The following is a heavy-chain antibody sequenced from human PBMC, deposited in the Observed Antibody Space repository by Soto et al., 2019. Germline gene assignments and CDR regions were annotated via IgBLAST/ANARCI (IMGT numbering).Heavy chain of an antibody. V-gene: IGHV3-74*01. CDR3: VRDSYINNWYYGMDV. CDR1: GFTFSGYW. J-gene: IGHJ6*02. CDR2: INTDGSST. D-gene: IGHD1-20*01. Sequence: GGSLRLSCVASGFTFSGYWMHWVRQAPGKGLVWVSRINTDGSSTTYADSVKGRFTVSRDNAKNTLYLQVNSLRAEDTAVYYCVRDSYINNWYYGMDVWGQGTTVTVS.